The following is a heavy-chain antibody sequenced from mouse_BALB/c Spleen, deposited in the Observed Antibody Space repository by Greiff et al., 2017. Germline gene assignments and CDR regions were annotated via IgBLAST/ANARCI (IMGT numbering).Heavy chain of an antibody. D-gene: IGHD1-1*01. J-gene: IGHJ2*01. CDR1: GYTFTSYV. CDR2: INPYNDGT. V-gene: IGHV1-14*01. Sequence: VHVKQSGPELVKPGASVKMSCKASGYTFTSYVMHWVKQKPGQGLEWIGYINPYNDGTKYNEKFKGKATLTSDKSSSTAYMELSSLTSEDSAVYYCARGGYYYGSSYFDYWGQGTTLTVSS. CDR3: ARGGYYYGSSYFDY.